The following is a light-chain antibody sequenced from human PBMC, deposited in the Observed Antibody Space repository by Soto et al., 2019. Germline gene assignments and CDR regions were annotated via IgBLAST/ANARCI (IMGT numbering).Light chain of an antibody. CDR2: AAS. CDR1: QSISSY. CDR3: QHSYSTPPS. Sequence: DIQMTQSPSSLSASVGDRVTITCRASQSISSYLNWYQQKPGKAPKLLIYAASSLQSGVPSRFSGSGSGTDYTHTITSPQPEDVATYYCQHSYSTPPSFGQGTKLEI. V-gene: IGKV1-39*01. J-gene: IGKJ2*01.